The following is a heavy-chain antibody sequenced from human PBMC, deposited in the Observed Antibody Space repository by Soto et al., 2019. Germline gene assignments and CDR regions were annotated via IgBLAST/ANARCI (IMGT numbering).Heavy chain of an antibody. CDR1: GYAFISYA. D-gene: IGHD2-2*01. CDR2: ISAYNGNT. CDR3: AIGHCSSTSCYLVDY. Sequence: QVQLVQSGAEVKKPGASVKVSCKASGYAFISYAIAWVRQAPGQGLEWMGWISAYNGNTNYAQKLQGRVTMTTDTSTSTAYMELRSLRSDDTAVYYCAIGHCSSTSCYLVDYWGQGTLVTVSS. V-gene: IGHV1-18*04. J-gene: IGHJ4*02.